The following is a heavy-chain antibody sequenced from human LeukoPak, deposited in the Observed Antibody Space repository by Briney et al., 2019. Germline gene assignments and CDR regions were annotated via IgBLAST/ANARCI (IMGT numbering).Heavy chain of an antibody. Sequence: ASVKVSCKASGGTFSSYAISWARQAPGQGLEWMGGIIPIFGTANYAQKFQGRVTITTDESTSTAYMELSSLRSEDTAVYYCARGPGLPVDYWGQGTLVTVSS. CDR2: IIPIFGTA. V-gene: IGHV1-69*05. J-gene: IGHJ4*02. CDR3: ARGPGLPVDY. CDR1: GGTFSSYA.